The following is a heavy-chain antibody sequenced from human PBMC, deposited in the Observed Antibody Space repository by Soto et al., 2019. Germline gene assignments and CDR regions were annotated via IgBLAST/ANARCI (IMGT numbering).Heavy chain of an antibody. CDR2: IIPIFGTA. CDR1: GGTFSSYA. V-gene: IGHV1-69*13. Sequence: PRASVKVSCKASGGTFSSYAISWVRQAPGQGLEWMGGIIPIFGTANYAQKFQGRVTITADESTSTAYMELSSLRSEDTAVYYCARDLITTDYYYYGMDVWGQGTTVTVSS. CDR3: ARDLITTDYYYYGMDV. D-gene: IGHD3-3*01. J-gene: IGHJ6*02.